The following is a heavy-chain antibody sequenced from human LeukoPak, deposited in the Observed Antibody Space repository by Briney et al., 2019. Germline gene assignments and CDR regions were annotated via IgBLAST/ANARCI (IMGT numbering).Heavy chain of an antibody. CDR1: GFTFSSYE. CDR2: ISSSGSTI. J-gene: IGHJ4*02. D-gene: IGHD3-22*01. CDR3: ARLDYDSNGYSFDY. Sequence: GGSLRLSCAASGFTFSSYEMNWVRQAPGKGLEWVSYISSSGSTIYYADSVKGRFTISRDNAKNSLYLQMNSLRAEDTAVYYCARLDYDSNGYSFDYWGQGTLVTVSS. V-gene: IGHV3-48*03.